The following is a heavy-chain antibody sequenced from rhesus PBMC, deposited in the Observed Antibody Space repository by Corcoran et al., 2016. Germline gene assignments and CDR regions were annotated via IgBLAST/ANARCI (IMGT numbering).Heavy chain of an antibody. CDR3: ARDSGCTGSGCHDAFDF. CDR1: GYSISSGYG. V-gene: IGHV4-127*01. J-gene: IGHJ3*01. Sequence: QVQLQESGPGLVKPSETLSLTCAVSGYSISSGYGWSWIRQPPGKGLEWIGYIGGSSSSIKYNPSLKYRVTNSTDASNNQFSLKLSSVTAADTAVYYCARDSGCTGSGCHDAFDFWGQGLRVTVSS. CDR2: IGGSSSSI. D-gene: IGHD2-21*01.